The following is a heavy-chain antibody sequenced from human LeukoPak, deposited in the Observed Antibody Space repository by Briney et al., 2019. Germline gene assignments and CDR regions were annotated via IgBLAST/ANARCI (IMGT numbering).Heavy chain of an antibody. J-gene: IGHJ4*02. CDR2: ISYGGSNK. Sequence: GGSLRLSCAASGFTFSSYGMHWVRQAPGKGLEWVAVISYGGSNKYYADSVKGRFTISRDNSKNTLYLQMNSLRAEDTAVYYCAKEEDYGDYTDYWGQGTLVTVSS. CDR1: GFTFSSYG. CDR3: AKEEDYGDYTDY. V-gene: IGHV3-30*18. D-gene: IGHD4-17*01.